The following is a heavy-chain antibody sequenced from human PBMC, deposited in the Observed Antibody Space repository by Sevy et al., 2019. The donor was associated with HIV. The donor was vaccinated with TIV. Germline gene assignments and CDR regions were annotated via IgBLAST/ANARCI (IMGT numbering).Heavy chain of an antibody. CDR1: GFTFSDYY. J-gene: IGHJ3*02. D-gene: IGHD2-15*01. Sequence: GGSLRLSCAASGFTFSDYYMSWIRQAPGKGLEWVSYISSSSSYTNYADSVKGRFTISRDNAKNSLYLQMNSLRAEDTAVYYCAREGGRVGSRLSAFDIWGQGTMVTVSS. V-gene: IGHV3-11*06. CDR3: AREGGRVGSRLSAFDI. CDR2: ISSSSSYT.